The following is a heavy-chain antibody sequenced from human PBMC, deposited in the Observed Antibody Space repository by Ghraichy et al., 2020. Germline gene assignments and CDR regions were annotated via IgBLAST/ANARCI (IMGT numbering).Heavy chain of an antibody. D-gene: IGHD6-13*01. CDR1: GGTFSSYA. CDR3: ARGYSSSSKYYYYGMDV. CDR2: IIPILGIA. Sequence: SVKVSCKASGGTFSSYAISWVRQAPGQGLEWMGRIIPILGIANYAQKFQGRVTITADKSTSTAYMELSSLRSEDTAVYYCARGYSSSSKYYYYGMDVWGQGTTVTVSS. V-gene: IGHV1-69*04. J-gene: IGHJ6*02.